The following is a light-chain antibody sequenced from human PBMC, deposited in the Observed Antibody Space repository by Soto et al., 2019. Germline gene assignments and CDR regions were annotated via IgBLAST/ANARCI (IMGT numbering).Light chain of an antibody. CDR1: QTISHW. CDR2: GVS. J-gene: IGKJ1*01. CDR3: QQYGGYSWT. V-gene: IGKV1-5*03. Sequence: DIQMTQSPSTLSASVGDRVTISCRASQTISHWLAWFQQKPGKAPNLLIYGVSNLASGVPSRFSGTGSGTEFTLTISSLRPDDFATYYCQQYGGYSWTFGHWTKVEIK.